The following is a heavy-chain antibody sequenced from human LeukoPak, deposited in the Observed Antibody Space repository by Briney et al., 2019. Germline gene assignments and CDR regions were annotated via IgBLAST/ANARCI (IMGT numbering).Heavy chain of an antibody. Sequence: GESLKISCKGSGYRFSNNWIGWVRQMPGKGLEWMGIIYPGDSDTRISPSFQGQVTMSADKSINTAYLQWSSLKASDTAIYYCARHSEDGYDGYDSHHDYWGQGTLVTVSS. V-gene: IGHV5-51*01. CDR3: ARHSEDGYDGYDSHHDY. D-gene: IGHD5-12*01. CDR2: IYPGDSDT. J-gene: IGHJ4*02. CDR1: GYRFSNNW.